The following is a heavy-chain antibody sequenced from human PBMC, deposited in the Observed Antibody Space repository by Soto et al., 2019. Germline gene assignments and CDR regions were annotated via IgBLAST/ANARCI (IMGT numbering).Heavy chain of an antibody. Sequence: SETLSLTCTVSGGSISSSSYYWGWIRQPPGKGLEWIGSIYYSGSTYYNPSLKSRVTICGDTSKNQFSLELSSVTAADTAVYYCARQEVTETNRFDPWGQGTLVTVS. CDR2: IYYSGST. J-gene: IGHJ5*02. D-gene: IGHD2-21*02. V-gene: IGHV4-39*01. CDR3: ARQEVTETNRFDP. CDR1: GGSISSSSYY.